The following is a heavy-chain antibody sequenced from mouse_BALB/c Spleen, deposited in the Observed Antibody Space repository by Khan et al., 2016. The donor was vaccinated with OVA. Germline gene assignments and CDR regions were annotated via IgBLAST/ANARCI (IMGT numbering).Heavy chain of an antibody. D-gene: IGHD1-2*01. V-gene: IGHV1-18*01. CDR1: GYIFTEYT. CDR3: ARRGGWGFAY. Sequence: VRLQQSGPELVKPGASVKISCKTSGYIFTEYTMHWVNESPGKGLEWIGGINPKNGDTTYNQKFMGKATLTVDKSSNTAYMEFRSLTSEDSAVYYCARRGGWGFAYWGQGTLVTVSA. J-gene: IGHJ3*01. CDR2: INPKNGDT.